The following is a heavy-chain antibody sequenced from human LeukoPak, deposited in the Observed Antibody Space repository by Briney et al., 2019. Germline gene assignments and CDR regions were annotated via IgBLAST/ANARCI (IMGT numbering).Heavy chain of an antibody. CDR2: INHSGST. CDR3: ARETPLRWWFDP. Sequence: PSETLSLTCAVYGGSFSGCYWSWIRQPPGKGLEWIGEINHSGSTNYNPSLKSRVTISVDTSKNQFSLKLSSVTAADTAVYYCARETPLRWWFDPWGQGTLVTVSS. J-gene: IGHJ5*02. CDR1: GGSFSGCY. V-gene: IGHV4-34*01. D-gene: IGHD4-23*01.